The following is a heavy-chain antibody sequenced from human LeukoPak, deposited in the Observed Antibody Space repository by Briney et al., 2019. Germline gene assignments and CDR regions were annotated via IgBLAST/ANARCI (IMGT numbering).Heavy chain of an antibody. D-gene: IGHD5-18*01. CDR2: IIPIFGTA. CDR3: ARDDVDTAMVAVRGVY. Sequence: SVKVSCKASGGTFSSYAISWVRQAPGQGLEWMGGIIPIFGTANYAQKFEGRVTITTDESTSTAYIELSSLRSEDTAVYYCARDDVDTAMVAVRGVYWGQGTLVTVSS. CDR1: GGTFSSYA. V-gene: IGHV1-69*05. J-gene: IGHJ4*02.